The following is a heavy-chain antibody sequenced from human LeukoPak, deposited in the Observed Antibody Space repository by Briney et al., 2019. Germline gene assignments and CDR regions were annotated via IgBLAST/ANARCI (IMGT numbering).Heavy chain of an antibody. Sequence: GGSLRLSCAASGFTFSGSAMHWVRQTSGKGLEWVGRISNKANSYATAYAASVKGRFTISRDDSKNTAYLQMNSLKSEDTAVYYCARHAASGGSGVDYWGQGTLVTVSS. D-gene: IGHD3-10*01. CDR3: ARHAASGGSGVDY. V-gene: IGHV3-73*01. CDR2: ISNKANSYAT. CDR1: GFTFSGSA. J-gene: IGHJ4*02.